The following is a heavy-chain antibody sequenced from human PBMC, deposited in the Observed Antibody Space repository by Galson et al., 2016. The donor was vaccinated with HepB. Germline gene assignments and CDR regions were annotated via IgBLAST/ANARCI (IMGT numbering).Heavy chain of an antibody. V-gene: IGHV3-64D*06. CDR2: ISGNGEYK. J-gene: IGHJ4*02. D-gene: IGHD3-10*01. CDR3: VRPRTFYYASGNADFDS. Sequence: SLRLSCAASGFTFSSYLVYWVRQAPGKGLEFVSAISGNGEYKWYSDSVKGRSTISRDNFKNTLLLEMSSLRIEDTAVYFCVRPRTFYYASGNADFDSWGQGTLVTVSS. CDR1: GFTFSSYL.